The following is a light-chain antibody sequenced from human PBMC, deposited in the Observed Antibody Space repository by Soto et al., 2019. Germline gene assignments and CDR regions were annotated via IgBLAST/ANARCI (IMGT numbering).Light chain of an antibody. V-gene: IGKV3-20*01. J-gene: IGKJ1*01. CDR2: LAS. Sequence: EIVLTQSPGTLSLSPGERATLSCRASQSVSSSYLAWYQQKPGQAPRLLIYLASSRATGIPDRFSGSGSGTDFTLTISRLEPEDFAVYYCQQDGSSPPWTFGQGTKVEIK. CDR3: QQDGSSPPWT. CDR1: QSVSSSY.